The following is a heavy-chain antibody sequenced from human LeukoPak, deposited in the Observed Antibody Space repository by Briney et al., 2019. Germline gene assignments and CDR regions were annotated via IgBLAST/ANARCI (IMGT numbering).Heavy chain of an antibody. CDR2: ISGSGGST. CDR1: GFTFSSYA. V-gene: IGHV3-23*01. Sequence: AGGSLRLSCAASGFTFSSYAMSWVRQAPGKGLEWVSAISGSGGSTYYADSVKGRFTISRDNSKNTLYLQMNSLRAEDTAVYYCAKGVRSKQSIAARLDYWGQGTLVTVSS. J-gene: IGHJ4*02. D-gene: IGHD6-6*01. CDR3: AKGVRSKQSIAARLDY.